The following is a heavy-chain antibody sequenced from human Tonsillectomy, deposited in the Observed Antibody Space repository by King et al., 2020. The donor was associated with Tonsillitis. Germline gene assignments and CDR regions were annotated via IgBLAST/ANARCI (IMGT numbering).Heavy chain of an antibody. CDR3: ARDSYGDYYYGMDV. V-gene: IGHV3-7*03. J-gene: IGHJ6*02. CDR1: GFTFSSYW. Sequence: VQLVQSGGGLVQPGGSLRLSCAASGFTFSSYWMSWVRQAPGKGLEWLANIKQDGSEKYYVDSVKGRFTISRDNAKNSLYLQMNSLRAEDTAVYYCARDSYGDYYYGMDVWGQGTTVTVSS. D-gene: IGHD4-17*01. CDR2: IKQDGSEK.